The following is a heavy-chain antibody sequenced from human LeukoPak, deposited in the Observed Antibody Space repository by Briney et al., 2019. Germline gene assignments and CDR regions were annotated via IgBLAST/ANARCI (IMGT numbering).Heavy chain of an antibody. V-gene: IGHV4-4*02. J-gene: IGHJ3*02. Sequence: PSGTLSLTCGVSGGSISGTNWWSWVRQPPGQGLEWIGEISLAGQTNYNPSLNGRVTMSLDKSSNQLSLHLTSVTAADTAVYYCAREGLLRDGAFDIWGQGTMVTVSS. CDR1: GGSISGTNW. CDR3: AREGLLRDGAFDI. CDR2: ISLAGQT. D-gene: IGHD5-12*01.